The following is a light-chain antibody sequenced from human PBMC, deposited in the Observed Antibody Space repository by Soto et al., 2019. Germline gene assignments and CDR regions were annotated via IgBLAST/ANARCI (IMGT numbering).Light chain of an antibody. CDR1: QRISSW. J-gene: IGKJ1*01. Sequence: IQMTQSPSSVSASVGDRVILTCRASQRISSWLAWYHQRPGKAPKLLIYATSTLDTGVPSRFSGSGSGSDFPLTISRQQPEALGTYFCQKANSLPWTFGQGTKLEVK. V-gene: IGKV1-12*01. CDR3: QKANSLPWT. CDR2: ATS.